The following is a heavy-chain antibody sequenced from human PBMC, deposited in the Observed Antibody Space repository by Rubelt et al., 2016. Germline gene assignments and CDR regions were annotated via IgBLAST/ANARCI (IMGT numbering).Heavy chain of an antibody. D-gene: IGHD1-26*01. CDR2: ISGSGGST. J-gene: IGHJ3*02. CDR3: ARDAPVGSYSDAFDI. V-gene: IGHV3-23*01. Sequence: EWVSAISGSGGSTYYADSVKGRFTISRDNSKNTLYLQMNSLRAEDTAVYYCARDAPVGSYSDAFDIWGQGTMVTVSS.